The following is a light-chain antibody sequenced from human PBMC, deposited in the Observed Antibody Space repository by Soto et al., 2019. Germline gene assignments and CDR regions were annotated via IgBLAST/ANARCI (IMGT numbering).Light chain of an antibody. CDR1: QSILYSSNNKNY. Sequence: DIVMTQSPDSLAVSLGERATINCKSSQSILYSSNNKNYLAWYQQKPGQPPKLLIYWASTRESGVPDRFSGSGSGPNFTLTISSLQAEDVALYYCQQYYSTPWTFGQGTKVEIK. J-gene: IGKJ1*01. CDR2: WAS. V-gene: IGKV4-1*01. CDR3: QQYYSTPWT.